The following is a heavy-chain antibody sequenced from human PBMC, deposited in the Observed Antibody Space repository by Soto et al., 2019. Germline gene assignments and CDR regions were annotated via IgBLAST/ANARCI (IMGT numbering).Heavy chain of an antibody. CDR2: ISGSGGSK. CDR1: GFTFSSYA. D-gene: IGHD4-17*01. J-gene: IGHJ2*01. Sequence: GGSLRLSCAASGFTFSSYAMSWVRQAPGKGLEWVSAISGSGGSKNYADSVKGRFTISRDKPKNTLYLQMNSLRAEDTAVYYCAKVLASGDYESNWYFDLWGRGTLVTVSS. V-gene: IGHV3-23*01. CDR3: AKVLASGDYESNWYFDL.